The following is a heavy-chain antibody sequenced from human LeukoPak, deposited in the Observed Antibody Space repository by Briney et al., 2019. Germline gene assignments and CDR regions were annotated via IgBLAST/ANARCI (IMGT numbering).Heavy chain of an antibody. D-gene: IGHD3-16*02. CDR1: GFTFSSYS. CDR2: LYSRGTST. Sequence: GGSLRLSCAASGFTFSSYSMNWVRRAPGKGLDYVSVLYSRGTSTYYADSVKGRFTVSRDSSKNTLYLQMSSLRIEDTAIYYCVRDLSGMDVWGRGTTVTVSS. V-gene: IGHV3-64D*06. CDR3: VRDLSGMDV. J-gene: IGHJ6*02.